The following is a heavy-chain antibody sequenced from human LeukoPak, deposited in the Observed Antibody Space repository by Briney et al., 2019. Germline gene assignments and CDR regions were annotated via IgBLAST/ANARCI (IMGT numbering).Heavy chain of an antibody. CDR1: GYSSSSAYY. CDR3: ARVLVGATPGYFDY. Sequence: SETLSLTCTVSGYSSSSAYYWGWIRPPPGKGLEWIGSIYHSGSTYYNPSLKSRVTISVDTSKNQFSLKLSSVTAADTAVYYCARVLVGATPGYFDYWGQGTLVTVSS. D-gene: IGHD1-26*01. J-gene: IGHJ4*02. CDR2: IYHSGST. V-gene: IGHV4-38-2*02.